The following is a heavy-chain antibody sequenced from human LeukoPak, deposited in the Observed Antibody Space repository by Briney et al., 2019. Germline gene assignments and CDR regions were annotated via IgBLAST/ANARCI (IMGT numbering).Heavy chain of an antibody. CDR3: ARARGTTSRFDP. D-gene: IGHD1-26*01. CDR2: TIPIFGTA. Sequence: GASVRVSCKASGGTFSSYAISWVRQAPGQGLEWMGGTIPIFGTANYAQKFQGRVTITADKSTSTAYMELSSLRSEDTAVYYCARARGTTSRFDPWGQGTLVTVSS. V-gene: IGHV1-69*06. CDR1: GGTFSSYA. J-gene: IGHJ5*02.